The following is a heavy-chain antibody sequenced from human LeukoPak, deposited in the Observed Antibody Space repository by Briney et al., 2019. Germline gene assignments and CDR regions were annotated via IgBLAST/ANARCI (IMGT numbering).Heavy chain of an antibody. CDR1: GDSMYSHY. D-gene: IGHD3-3*01. Sequence: SETLSLTCSVSGDSMYSHYWSFIRQAAGTGLEWIGRIHTSGTTYYNPSLKSRVTLSIDTSMNQFSLRLTSVTAADTAVYYCARGDYYDGGGRNWFDPWGQRTMVTVSP. CDR3: ARGDYYDGGGRNWFDP. V-gene: IGHV4-4*07. CDR2: IHTSGTT. J-gene: IGHJ5*02.